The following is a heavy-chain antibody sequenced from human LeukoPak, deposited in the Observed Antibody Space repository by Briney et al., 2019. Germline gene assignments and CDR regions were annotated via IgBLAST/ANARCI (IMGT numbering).Heavy chain of an antibody. CDR2: IYKSEST. J-gene: IGHJ1*01. D-gene: IGHD2-2*01. CDR3: ARDGYASSLQY. Sequence: SETLSLTCAVYGGSFSGYYWSWIRQPPGKGLEWIGYIYKSESTNYNPSLKSRVTISVDTSKNQLSLNLTSVTAADTAVYYCARDGYASSLQYWGQGTLITVSS. CDR1: GGSFSGYY. V-gene: IGHV4-34*11.